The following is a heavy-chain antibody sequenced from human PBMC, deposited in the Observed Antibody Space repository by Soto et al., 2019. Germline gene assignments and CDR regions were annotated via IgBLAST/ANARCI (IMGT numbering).Heavy chain of an antibody. CDR3: ARALYYYDSSELEHFDY. Sequence: SETLSLTCTVSGYSISSGYYWGWIRQPPGKGLEWIGSIYHSGSTYYNPSLKSRVTISVDTSKNQFSLKLSSVTAADTAVYYCARALYYYDSSELEHFDYWGQGTLVTVSS. V-gene: IGHV4-38-2*02. CDR2: IYHSGST. CDR1: GYSISSGYY. J-gene: IGHJ4*02. D-gene: IGHD3-22*01.